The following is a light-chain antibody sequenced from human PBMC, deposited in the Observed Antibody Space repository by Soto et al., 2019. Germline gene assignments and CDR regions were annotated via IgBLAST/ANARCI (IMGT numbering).Light chain of an antibody. CDR3: SSYAGATNLV. CDR1: SSDVGAYNS. J-gene: IGLJ2*01. V-gene: IGLV2-8*01. Sequence: QSALTQPPSASGSPGQSVTISCTGTSSDVGAYNSVSWYQHYPGKAPKLLIYEVSKRPSGVPDRFSGYKSGNTASLTVSGLQAEDEADYYCSSYAGATNLVFGGGTKLTVL. CDR2: EVS.